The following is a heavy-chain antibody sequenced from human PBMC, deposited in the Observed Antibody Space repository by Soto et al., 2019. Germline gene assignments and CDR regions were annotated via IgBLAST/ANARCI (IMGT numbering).Heavy chain of an antibody. CDR2: ISSSSSTI. J-gene: IGHJ5*02. CDR3: ARDEHYYGSGSYYNRKNWFDP. D-gene: IGHD3-10*01. Sequence: PGGSRRLSCAASGFTFSSYSMNWVRQAPGKGLEWVSYISSSSSTIYYADSVKGRFTISRDNAKNSLYLQMNSLRAEDTAVYYCARDEHYYGSGSYYNRKNWFDPWGQGTLVTVSS. CDR1: GFTFSSYS. V-gene: IGHV3-48*01.